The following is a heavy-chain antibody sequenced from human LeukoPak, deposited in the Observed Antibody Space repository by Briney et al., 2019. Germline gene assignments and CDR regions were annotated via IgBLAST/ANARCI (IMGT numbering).Heavy chain of an antibody. J-gene: IGHJ3*02. D-gene: IGHD3-10*01. Sequence: GESLKISCKGSGYSFTSYWSGWVRQMPGKGLEWMGIIYPGDSDTRYSPSFQGQVTISADKSISTAYLQWSSLKASDTAMYYCARGPTSYYGSGSYLSSAFDIWGQGTMVTVSS. CDR2: IYPGDSDT. V-gene: IGHV5-51*01. CDR3: ARGPTSYYGSGSYLSSAFDI. CDR1: GYSFTSYW.